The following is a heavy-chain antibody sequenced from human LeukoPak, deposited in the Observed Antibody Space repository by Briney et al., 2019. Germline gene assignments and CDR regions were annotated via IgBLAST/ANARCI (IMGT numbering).Heavy chain of an antibody. CDR2: ISSSSSYI. V-gene: IGHV3-21*01. CDR3: VRDVGAVRGEVYFDY. CDR1: GFTFSSHS. D-gene: IGHD3-10*01. Sequence: GGSLRLSCAASGFTFSSHSMNWVRQAPGKGLEWVSSISSSSSYIYYADSVKGRFTISRDNAKNSLYLQMNSLRAEDTAMYFCVRDVGAVRGEVYFDYWGQGTLVTVSS. J-gene: IGHJ4*02.